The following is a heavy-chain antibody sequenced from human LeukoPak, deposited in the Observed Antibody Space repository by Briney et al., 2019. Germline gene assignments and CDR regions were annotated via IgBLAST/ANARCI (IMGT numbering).Heavy chain of an antibody. CDR1: GFSLSTSGVG. CDR3: ALQEEWPKT. V-gene: IGHV2-5*02. CDR2: IYWDDDK. Sequence: SGPTLVKPTQTLTLTCTFSGFSLSTSGVGVGWIRQPPRKALEWLAPIYWDDDKRYSPSLKSRLTITKGTSKNQVVLTMTNMDPVDTATYYCALQEEWPKTWGQGTLVTVSS. J-gene: IGHJ4*02. D-gene: IGHD3-3*01.